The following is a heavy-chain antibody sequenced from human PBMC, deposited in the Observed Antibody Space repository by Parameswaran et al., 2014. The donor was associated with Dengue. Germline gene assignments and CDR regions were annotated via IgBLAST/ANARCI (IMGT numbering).Heavy chain of an antibody. D-gene: IGHD2-8*01. CDR2: IYYSGST. Sequence: RWIRQPPGKGLEWIGYIYYSGSTYYNPSLKSRVTISVDTSKNQFSLKLSSVTAADTAVYYCARVPYCTNGVCYGWFDYYYYGMDVWGQGTTVTVSS. CDR3: ARVPYCTNGVCYGWFDYYYYGMDV. J-gene: IGHJ6*02. V-gene: IGHV4-30-4*01.